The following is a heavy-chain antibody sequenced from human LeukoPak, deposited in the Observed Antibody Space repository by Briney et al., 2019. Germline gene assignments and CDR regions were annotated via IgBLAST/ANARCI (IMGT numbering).Heavy chain of an antibody. CDR2: INPKSGGT. CDR1: GYTFTGYF. J-gene: IGHJ5*02. V-gene: IGHV1-2*02. D-gene: IGHD3-10*01. CDR3: SRDLLMYYSGSGEST. Sequence: GASVKVSCKASGYTFTGYFIHWVRQAPGQGLEWMGWINPKSGGTNYQQKFQGRVTMTRDTSISTAFMELSSLRSDDTAMYYCSRDLLMYYSGSGESTWGQGTQVTVSS.